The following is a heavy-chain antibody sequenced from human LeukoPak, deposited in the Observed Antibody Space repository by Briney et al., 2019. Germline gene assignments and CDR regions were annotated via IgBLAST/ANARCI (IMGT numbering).Heavy chain of an antibody. Sequence: ASVKVSCKASGYTFTTYYMHWVRQAPGQGLEWMGVINSSGGSTNYAQKFQGRITMTRGTSTSTVYMELSSLRSGDTAVYYCARASPHGSGWYGTWGFADYWGQGTLVTVSS. CDR1: GYTFTTYY. V-gene: IGHV1-46*01. CDR3: ARASPHGSGWYGTWGFADY. J-gene: IGHJ4*02. CDR2: INSSGGST. D-gene: IGHD6-19*01.